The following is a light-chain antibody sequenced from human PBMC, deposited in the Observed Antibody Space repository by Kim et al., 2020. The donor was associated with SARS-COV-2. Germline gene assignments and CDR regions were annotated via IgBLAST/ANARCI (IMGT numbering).Light chain of an antibody. J-gene: IGKJ1*01. CDR1: QNVSAW. CDR3: LQYNAYSPWT. Sequence: SVGDRVTITCRASQNVSAWLAWYQQQPGKAPNLLIYTASSLESGVPSRFSASGSGTEFTLTISSLQPDDFATYYCLQYNAYSPWTFGQGTKVDIK. CDR2: TAS. V-gene: IGKV1-5*03.